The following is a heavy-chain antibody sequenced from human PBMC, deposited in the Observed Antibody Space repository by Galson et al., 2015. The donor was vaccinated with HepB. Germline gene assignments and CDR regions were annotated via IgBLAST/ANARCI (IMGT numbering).Heavy chain of an antibody. V-gene: IGHV5-10-1*01. D-gene: IGHD3-22*01. CDR1: GYSFTSYW. CDR2: IDPSDSYT. Sequence: SGAEVKKPGESLRISCKGSGYSFTSYWISWVRQMPGKGLEWMGRIDPSDSYTNYSPSFQGHVTISADKSISTAYLQWSSLKASDTAMYYCARHDHDSSGYPEYFQHWGQGTLVTVSS. CDR3: ARHDHDSSGYPEYFQH. J-gene: IGHJ1*01.